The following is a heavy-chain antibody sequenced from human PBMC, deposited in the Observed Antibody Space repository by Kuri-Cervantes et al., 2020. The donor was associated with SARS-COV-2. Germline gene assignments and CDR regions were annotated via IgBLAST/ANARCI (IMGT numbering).Heavy chain of an antibody. CDR1: GYTFTSYY. V-gene: IGHV1-46*01. CDR2: INPSGGST. Sequence: ASVKVSCKASGYTFTSYYMHWVRQAPGQGLEWMGIINPSGGSTSYAQKFQGRVTMTRDTSTSTVYMELSSLRSEDTAVYYCARDPSSSSWYYYYGMDVWGQGTTVTVSS. D-gene: IGHD6-13*01. J-gene: IGHJ6*02. CDR3: ARDPSSSSWYYYYGMDV.